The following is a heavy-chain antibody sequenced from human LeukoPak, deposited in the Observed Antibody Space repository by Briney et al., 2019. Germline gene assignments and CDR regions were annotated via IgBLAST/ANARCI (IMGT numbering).Heavy chain of an antibody. CDR1: GFTFSGYW. J-gene: IGHJ3*02. CDR2: IEPNGSEK. CDR3: AKPPELLWFGESHDAFDI. D-gene: IGHD3-10*01. V-gene: IGHV3-7*01. Sequence: GGSLRLSCAASGFTFSGYWMTWVRQAPGKGLEWVANIEPNGSEKSYVDSVKGRFTISRDNAKNSLYLQMNSLRAEDTAVYYCAKPPELLWFGESHDAFDIWGQGTMVTVSS.